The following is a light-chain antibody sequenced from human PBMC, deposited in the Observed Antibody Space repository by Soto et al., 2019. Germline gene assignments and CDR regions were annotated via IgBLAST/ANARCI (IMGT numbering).Light chain of an antibody. CDR1: QSISSS. V-gene: IGKV1-5*01. CDR2: DAS. Sequence: IQMTQSPSTVSASVGDRVTITCRASQSISSSLAWYQQKPGKAPKVLIYDASSLDSGVPSRFSGSGYGTEFTLTVSSLQPGDFATYYCQQYHEYWFGQGTKVDIK. CDR3: QQYHEYW. J-gene: IGKJ1*01.